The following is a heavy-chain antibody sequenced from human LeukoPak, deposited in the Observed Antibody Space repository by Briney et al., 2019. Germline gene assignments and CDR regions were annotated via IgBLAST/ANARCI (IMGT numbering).Heavy chain of an antibody. CDR2: LSGSGGST. D-gene: IGHD3-10*01. Sequence: GGSLRLSCAVSGFTISNYAMSWVRQASGKGREWVSTLSGSGGSTYYADSVKGRFTISRDNSKNTLYLQMNSLRAEDTAVYYCAKNELWFGESYKWFDPWGQGTLVTVSS. CDR3: AKNELWFGESYKWFDP. V-gene: IGHV3-23*01. J-gene: IGHJ5*02. CDR1: GFTISNYA.